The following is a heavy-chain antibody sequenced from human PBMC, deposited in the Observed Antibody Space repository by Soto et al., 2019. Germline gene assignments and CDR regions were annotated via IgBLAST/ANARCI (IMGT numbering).Heavy chain of an antibody. J-gene: IGHJ4*02. CDR2: IIPFHGVT. V-gene: IGHV1-69*08. D-gene: IGHD3-10*01. CDR1: GGTFSPYT. Sequence: QVQLVQSGAAVKKPGSSVKVSCKASGGTFSPYTTNWVRQAPGQGLEWMGRIIPFHGVTNYAQKFQARVTITADKSTSTAYLELSGLRFEDTAMYYCTRDWEITVSTWSFGGFWGRGTLVTVSS. CDR3: TRDWEITVSTWSFGGF.